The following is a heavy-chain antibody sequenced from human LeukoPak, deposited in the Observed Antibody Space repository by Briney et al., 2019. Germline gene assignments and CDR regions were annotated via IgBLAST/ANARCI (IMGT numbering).Heavy chain of an antibody. D-gene: IGHD1-7*01. V-gene: IGHV4-34*01. CDR1: GGSFSGYY. Sequence: SETLSLTCAVYGGSFSGYYWSWIRQPPGKGLEWIGSIYYSGSTYYNPSLKSRVTISVDTSKNQFSLKLSSVTAADTAVYYCARFHYQELYDYWGQGTLVTVSS. CDR2: IYYSGST. CDR3: ARFHYQELYDY. J-gene: IGHJ4*02.